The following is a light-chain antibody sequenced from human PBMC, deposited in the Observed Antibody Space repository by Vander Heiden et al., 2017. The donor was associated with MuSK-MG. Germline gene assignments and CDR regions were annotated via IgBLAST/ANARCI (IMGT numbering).Light chain of an antibody. CDR1: NIRGKS. CDR2: DDR. J-gene: IGLJ2*01. Sequence: SYVVSQPPSVSVAPGQTATITCGGNNIRGKSVHWYQQKPGQAPVLVVYDDRDRPSGIPERFSGSNSGNTATLTINRVESGDEADYYCQVWISSSDHVVFGGGTKLTVL. V-gene: IGLV3-21*02. CDR3: QVWISSSDHVV.